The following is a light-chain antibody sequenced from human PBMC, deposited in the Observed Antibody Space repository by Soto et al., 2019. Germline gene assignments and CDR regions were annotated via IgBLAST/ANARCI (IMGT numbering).Light chain of an antibody. CDR2: NNN. V-gene: IGLV1-44*01. CDR3: QSYDPTLNVV. Sequence: QSVLTQPRSASGTPGQRVTISCSGSSSNIGSNTVNWYQQLPGTAPKLLISNNNQRPSGVPDRFSGSKSGTSASLAISGLQSEDEADYYCQSYDPTLNVVFGGGTKLTVL. J-gene: IGLJ2*01. CDR1: SSNIGSNT.